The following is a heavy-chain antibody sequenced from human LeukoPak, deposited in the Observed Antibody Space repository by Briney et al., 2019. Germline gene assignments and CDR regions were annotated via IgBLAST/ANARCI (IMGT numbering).Heavy chain of an antibody. V-gene: IGHV4-59*02. Sequence: SETLSLTCTISGGSVSDYYWSWIRQSPGKGLEWIGYIYYTGSTTYNPSLKSRVTMSADTSKNQFSPKLSSVTAADTAVYYCARDRVSDSSSDYWGQGTLVTVSS. D-gene: IGHD6-6*01. CDR2: IYYTGST. CDR3: ARDRVSDSSSDY. CDR1: GGSVSDYY. J-gene: IGHJ4*02.